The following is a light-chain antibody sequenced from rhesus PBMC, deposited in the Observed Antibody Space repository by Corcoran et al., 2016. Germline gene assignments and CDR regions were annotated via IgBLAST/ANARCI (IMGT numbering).Light chain of an antibody. CDR3: QQSSNLWT. J-gene: IGKJ1*01. CDR1: QSVGSY. Sequence: ETVVTQSPATLALSPGERATLSCRASQSVGSYLAWYQQKPGQAPRLLIYGESSRTTGIPDRVSGSGSGTDFTLTISSLEPEDVGVYYCQQSSNLWTFGQGTKVEIK. V-gene: IGKV3-24*04. CDR2: GES.